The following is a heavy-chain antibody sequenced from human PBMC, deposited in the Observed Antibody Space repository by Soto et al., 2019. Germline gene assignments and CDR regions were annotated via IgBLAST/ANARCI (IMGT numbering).Heavy chain of an antibody. CDR2: IYYSGST. J-gene: IGHJ5*02. CDR1: GGSISSRGYY. CDR3: ATSNWFDP. D-gene: IGHD2-2*01. V-gene: IGHV4-39*01. Sequence: PSETLSLTCTVSGGSISSRGYYWGRIRQPPGKGLEWIGTIYYSGSTYYNPSLKSRVAISVDTSKNQFSLKLSSVTAADTAVYYCATSNWFDPWGPGTLVTVS.